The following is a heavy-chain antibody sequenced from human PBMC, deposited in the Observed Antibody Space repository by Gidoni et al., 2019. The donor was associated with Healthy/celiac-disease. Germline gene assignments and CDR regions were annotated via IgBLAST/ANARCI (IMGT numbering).Heavy chain of an antibody. CDR1: GGSISSSSYY. D-gene: IGHD6-19*01. Sequence: QLQLQESGPGLVKPSETLSLTCTVSGGSISSSSYYEGWIRQPPGKGLEWIGSIYYSGSTYYNPSLKSRVTISVDTSKNQFSLKLSSVTAADTAVHYCARRKIAVAGTVDYWGQGTLVTVSS. CDR2: IYYSGST. CDR3: ARRKIAVAGTVDY. V-gene: IGHV4-39*01. J-gene: IGHJ4*02.